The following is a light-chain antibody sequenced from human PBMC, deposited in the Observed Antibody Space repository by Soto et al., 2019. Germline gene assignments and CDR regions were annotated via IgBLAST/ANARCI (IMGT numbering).Light chain of an antibody. CDR3: QSYDSSLSGWV. J-gene: IGLJ3*02. Sequence: QSVLTQPPSVSGAPGQKVTISCTRSSSNIGAAYDVHWYQHLPGTAPKLLIYGNNNRPTWVPDRFSGSKSGTSASLAITGLQAEDEADYYCQSYDSSLSGWVFGGGTKLTVL. CDR2: GNN. CDR1: SSNIGAAYD. V-gene: IGLV1-40*01.